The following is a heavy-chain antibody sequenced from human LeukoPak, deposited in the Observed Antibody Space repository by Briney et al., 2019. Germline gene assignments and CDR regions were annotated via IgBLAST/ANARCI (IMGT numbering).Heavy chain of an antibody. CDR1: GFTFSSHA. Sequence: PGGSLRLSCAASGFTFSSHAMSWVRQAPGKGLEWVSAISGSGGSTYYADSVKGRFTISRDNSKNTLYLQMNSLGAEDTAVYYCAKETGYSSGWYLDYWGQGTLVTVSS. J-gene: IGHJ4*02. CDR2: ISGSGGST. CDR3: AKETGYSSGWYLDY. V-gene: IGHV3-23*01. D-gene: IGHD6-19*01.